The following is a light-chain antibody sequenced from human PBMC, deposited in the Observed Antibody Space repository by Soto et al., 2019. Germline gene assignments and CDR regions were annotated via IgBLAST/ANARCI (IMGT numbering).Light chain of an antibody. CDR2: EVS. J-gene: IGLJ2*01. CDR3: SSYTSSSTYVV. CDR1: SSDVGGYNY. V-gene: IGLV2-14*01. Sequence: QFALTQPASVSGSPGQSITISCTGTSSDVGGYNYVSWYQQHPGKAPKLMIYEVSNRPSGVSNRFSGSKSDNTASLTISGLQAEDEADYYCSSYTSSSTYVVFGGGTKLTVL.